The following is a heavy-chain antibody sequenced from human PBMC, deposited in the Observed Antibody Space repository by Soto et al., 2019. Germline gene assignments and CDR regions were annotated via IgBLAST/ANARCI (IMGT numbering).Heavy chain of an antibody. CDR3: AREMAGLGGEYEY. Sequence: QVQLVQSGAEVKNPGASVKVSCKTSGYTFTKYGVGWVRQAPGQGLEWMGWISGSSGNANYAEKVQGRITLTTDTSTRTAYMELRRLRSAARAGYCCAREMAGLGGEYEYWGQGTLVTVSS. D-gene: IGHD3-16*01. CDR2: ISGSSGNA. V-gene: IGHV1-18*01. CDR1: GYTFTKYG. J-gene: IGHJ4*02.